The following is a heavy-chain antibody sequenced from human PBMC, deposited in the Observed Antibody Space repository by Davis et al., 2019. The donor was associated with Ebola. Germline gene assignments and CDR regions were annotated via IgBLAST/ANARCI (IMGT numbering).Heavy chain of an antibody. Sequence: GESLKISCATSGFTFSNYAMSWVRQAPGKGLEWVSYISSSGSTIYYADSVKGRFTISRDNAKNSLYLQMNSLRTEDTAVYYCAKAIWGTYRTEYWGQGTLVTVSS. CDR3: AKAIWGTYRTEY. CDR2: ISSSGSTI. CDR1: GFTFSNYA. D-gene: IGHD3-16*02. J-gene: IGHJ4*02. V-gene: IGHV3-11*01.